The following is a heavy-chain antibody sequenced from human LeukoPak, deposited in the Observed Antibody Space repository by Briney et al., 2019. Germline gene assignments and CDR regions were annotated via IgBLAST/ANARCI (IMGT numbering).Heavy chain of an antibody. V-gene: IGHV4-39*01. CDR1: GGSISTNSYY. D-gene: IGHD4-11*01. J-gene: IGHJ3*02. Sequence: SETLSLTCTVSGGSISTNSYYWGWIRQPPGKGLEWIGSISYSGSTFYNPSLKSRVTISVDTSRNQFSLKLISVTAADTAVYYCARQAIQYLSDASDIWGQGTMVTVSS. CDR2: ISYSGST. CDR3: ARQAIQYLSDASDI.